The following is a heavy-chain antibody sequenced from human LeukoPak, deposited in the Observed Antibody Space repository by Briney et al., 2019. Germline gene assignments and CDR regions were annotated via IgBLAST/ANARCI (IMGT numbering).Heavy chain of an antibody. CDR1: GFTVSGTH. CDR3: ARDQATSGGGLDS. V-gene: IGHV3-53*01. J-gene: IGHJ4*02. D-gene: IGHD3-16*01. CDR2: IYTGGTT. Sequence: GGSLRLSCAASGFTVSGTHMSWVRQAPGKGLEWVSAIYTGGTTYYSDSVEGRFTISRDKSKNTLYLQMDSLRVEDTSVYYCARDQATSGGGLDSWGQGTLVTVSS.